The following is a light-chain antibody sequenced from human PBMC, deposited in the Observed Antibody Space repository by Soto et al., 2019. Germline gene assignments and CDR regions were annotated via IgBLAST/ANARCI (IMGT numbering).Light chain of an antibody. CDR1: NIGSKS. CDR3: QVWDSSSDLYV. J-gene: IGLJ1*01. V-gene: IGLV3-21*02. Sequence: SYELTQPPSVSVAPGQTARITCGGNNIGSKSVHWYQQKPGQAPVLVVYEDSDRPSGIPERFSGSNSGHTATLTISRVEAVDEADYYCQVWDSSSDLYVFGTGTKVTVL. CDR2: EDS.